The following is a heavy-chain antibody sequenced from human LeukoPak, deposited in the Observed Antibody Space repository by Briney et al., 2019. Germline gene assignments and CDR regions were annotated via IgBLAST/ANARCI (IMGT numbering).Heavy chain of an antibody. V-gene: IGHV1-2*02. Sequence: ASVKVSCKASGYTFTGYYMHWVRQAPGQGLEWMGWINPNSGGTNYAQKFQGRVTMTRDTSISTAYMELSGLRSDDTAVYYCARVPRRSIAAAFDYWGQGTLVTVSS. CDR2: INPNSGGT. CDR1: GYTFTGYY. CDR3: ARVPRRSIAAAFDY. D-gene: IGHD6-13*01. J-gene: IGHJ4*02.